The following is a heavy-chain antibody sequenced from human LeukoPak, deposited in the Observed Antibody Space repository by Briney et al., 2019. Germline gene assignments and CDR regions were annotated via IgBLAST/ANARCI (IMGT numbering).Heavy chain of an antibody. Sequence: GGSLRLSCAASGFTFSSYSMNWVRQAPGKGLKWVSSISSSSSYIYYADSVKGRFTISRDNAKNSLYLQMNSLRAEDTAVYYCARVLAYYYYYMDVWGKGTTVTISS. CDR1: GFTFSSYS. J-gene: IGHJ6*03. V-gene: IGHV3-21*01. CDR2: ISSSSSYI. D-gene: IGHD5-12*01. CDR3: ARVLAYYYYYMDV.